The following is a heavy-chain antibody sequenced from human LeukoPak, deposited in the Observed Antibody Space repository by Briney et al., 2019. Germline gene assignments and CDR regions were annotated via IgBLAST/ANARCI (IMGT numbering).Heavy chain of an antibody. D-gene: IGHD3-22*01. CDR1: GFTFSSYA. CDR2: ISGSGGST. V-gene: IGHV3-23*01. Sequence: QPGGSLRLSCAASGFTFSSYAMSWVRQAPGKGLECVSAISGSGGSTYYADSVKGRFTISRDNSKNTLYLQMNSLRAEDTAVYYCAKDSGSTYYYDSSGYSGDAFDIWGQGTMVTVSS. J-gene: IGHJ3*02. CDR3: AKDSGSTYYYDSSGYSGDAFDI.